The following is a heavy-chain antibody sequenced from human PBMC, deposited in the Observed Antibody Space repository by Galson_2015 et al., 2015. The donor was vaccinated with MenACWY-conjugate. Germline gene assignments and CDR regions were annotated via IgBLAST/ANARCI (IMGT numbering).Heavy chain of an antibody. CDR2: IYDSGTT. J-gene: IGHJ6*03. Sequence: LSLTCTVSGGSASSSGYYWTWIRQPPGKGLEWIGLIYDSGTTKYNPSLKGRVTISLDTSKNQVSLKLSSVTAADTAVYYCARAPYGSQTNNYYMDVWGKGTTVTVSS. V-gene: IGHV4-61*08. CDR1: GGSASSSGYY. CDR3: ARAPYGSQTNNYYMDV. D-gene: IGHD3-10*01.